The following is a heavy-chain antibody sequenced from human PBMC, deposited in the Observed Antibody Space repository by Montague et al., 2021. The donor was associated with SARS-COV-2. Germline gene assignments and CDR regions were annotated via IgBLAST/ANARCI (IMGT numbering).Heavy chain of an antibody. D-gene: IGHD3-3*01. CDR1: GGSISSYY. CDR2: IYYSGGT. J-gene: IGHJ6*03. Sequence: SETLSLTCTVSGGSISSYYWSWIRQPPWKGLEWVGYIYYSGGTNYNPSLNSRVTISVDTSKNQFSLKLSSVTAADTAVYFCARAVEDYDFWSGQYCYYYYLDVWGQGATVTVSS. V-gene: IGHV4-59*01. CDR3: ARAVEDYDFWSGQYCYYYYLDV.